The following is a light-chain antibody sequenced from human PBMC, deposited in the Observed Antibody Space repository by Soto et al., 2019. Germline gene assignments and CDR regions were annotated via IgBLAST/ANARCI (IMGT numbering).Light chain of an antibody. J-gene: IGKJ5*01. CDR3: QQYHSYSVT. CDR2: GAS. V-gene: IGKV3-15*01. Sequence: EIVMAQSPATLSVSPGERATLSCRASQSVSSNLAWYQQKRGQAPRLLIYGASSRATGIPARFSGSGSGTEFTLTIGSLQSDDFAVYYCQQYHSYSVTFGQGTRLEIK. CDR1: QSVSSN.